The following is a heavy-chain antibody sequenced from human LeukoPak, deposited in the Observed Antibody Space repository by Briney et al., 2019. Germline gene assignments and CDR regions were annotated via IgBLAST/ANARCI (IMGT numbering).Heavy chain of an antibody. Sequence: GGSLRLSCAASGFTFSIYTMNWVRQAPGKGLEWVSIINYNGDNKYYADSVQGRFTISRDDSKNTVYLQMNGLRAGDTAVYYCAKDAQRGFDYSNSLEYWGQGTLVTVSS. J-gene: IGHJ4*02. V-gene: IGHV3-23*01. D-gene: IGHD4-11*01. CDR3: AKDAQRGFDYSNSLEY. CDR1: GFTFSIYT. CDR2: INYNGDNK.